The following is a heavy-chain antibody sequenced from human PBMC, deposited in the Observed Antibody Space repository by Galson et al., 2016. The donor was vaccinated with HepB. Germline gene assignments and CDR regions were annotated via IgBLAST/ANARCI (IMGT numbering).Heavy chain of an antibody. V-gene: IGHV4-34*01. J-gene: IGHJ5*02. CDR2: INHSGTI. CDR1: GGSFSDYY. D-gene: IGHD2-2*01. Sequence: ETLSLTCAVYGGSFSDYYWSWIRQPPGKGLEWIGEINHSGTIIYNPSLKSRVTISVDTSKNQFSLNLGSVTAADTAVYYCARRTVVPTAGNWLDPWGQGTLVTVSP. CDR3: ARRTVVPTAGNWLDP.